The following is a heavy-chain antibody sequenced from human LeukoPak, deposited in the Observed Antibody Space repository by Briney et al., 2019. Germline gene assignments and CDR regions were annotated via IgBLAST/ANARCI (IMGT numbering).Heavy chain of an antibody. CDR2: ISGSGGST. CDR3: ARGGGPIVVVPAADPEPFYGMDV. V-gene: IGHV3-23*01. J-gene: IGHJ6*02. D-gene: IGHD2-2*01. CDR1: GFTFSSYA. Sequence: GGSLRLSCAASGFTFSSYAMSWVRQAPGKGLEWVSAISGSGGSTYYADSVKGRFTISRDNSKNTLYLQMNSLRAEDTAVYYCARGGGPIVVVPAADPEPFYGMDVWGQGTTVTVSS.